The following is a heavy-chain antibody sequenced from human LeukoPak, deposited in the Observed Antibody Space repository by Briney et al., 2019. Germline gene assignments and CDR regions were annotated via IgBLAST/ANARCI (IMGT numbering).Heavy chain of an antibody. D-gene: IGHD4-17*01. Sequence: ASVTVSCTASGYTFTGYYMHWVRQAPGQGLEWMGWINPNSGGTNYAQKFQGRVTMTRDTSISTAYMELSRLRSDDTAVYYCARDRYGDYLFDYWGQGTLVTVSS. J-gene: IGHJ4*02. CDR2: INPNSGGT. CDR1: GYTFTGYY. V-gene: IGHV1-2*02. CDR3: ARDRYGDYLFDY.